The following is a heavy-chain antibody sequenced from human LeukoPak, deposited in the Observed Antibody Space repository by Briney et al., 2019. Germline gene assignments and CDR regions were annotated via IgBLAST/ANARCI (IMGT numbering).Heavy chain of an antibody. D-gene: IGHD5-12*01. V-gene: IGHV4-39*07. CDR3: ARVGGYDLDY. CDR2: IYYSGTT. Sequence: SETLSLTCTVSGGSISSSDYYWGWIRQPPGKGLEWIASIYYSGTTHYNPSHQSRVTMSVDTSKNQFSLKLSSVTAADTAVYYCARVGGYDLDYWGQGTLVTVSS. CDR1: GGSISSSDYY. J-gene: IGHJ4*02.